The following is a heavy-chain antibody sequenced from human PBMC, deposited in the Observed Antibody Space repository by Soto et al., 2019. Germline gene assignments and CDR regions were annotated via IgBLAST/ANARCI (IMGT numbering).Heavy chain of an antibody. V-gene: IGHV4-59*01. Sequence: SETLSLTCSVSGTSIRGYYWTWIRQPPGKGLEWIGYIYYTGTTKYNPSLKSRVTISVDTSKDQFSLRLNSVTAADTAVYYCAREVSSFGSNHFDSWGQGALVTVSS. D-gene: IGHD3-10*01. CDR3: AREVSSFGSNHFDS. CDR2: IYYTGTT. J-gene: IGHJ4*02. CDR1: GTSIRGYY.